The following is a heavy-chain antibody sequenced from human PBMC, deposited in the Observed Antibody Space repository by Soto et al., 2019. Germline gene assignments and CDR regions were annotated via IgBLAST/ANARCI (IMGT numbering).Heavy chain of an antibody. J-gene: IGHJ6*02. CDR2: ISSSGSTI. CDR3: ARSMGGVPAAIDYYYYGMDV. Sequence: LRLSCAASGFTFSDYYMSWIRQAPGKGLEWVSYISSSGSTIYYADSVKGRFTISRDNAKNSLYLQMNSLRAEDTAVYYCARSMGGVPAAIDYYYYGMDVWGQGTTVTVSS. D-gene: IGHD2-2*01. CDR1: GFTFSDYY. V-gene: IGHV3-11*01.